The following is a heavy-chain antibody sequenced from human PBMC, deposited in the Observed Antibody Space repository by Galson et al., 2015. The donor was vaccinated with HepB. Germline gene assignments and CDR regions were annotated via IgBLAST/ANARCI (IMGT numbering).Heavy chain of an antibody. V-gene: IGHV4-59*01. CDR3: ARDHHSSSWSWFDP. CDR1: GGAISRYY. J-gene: IGHJ5*02. D-gene: IGHD6-13*01. CDR2: IHYSGST. Sequence: ETLSLTCTVSGGAISRYYWSWIRQPPGKGLEWIGYIHYSGSTNYNPSLKSRVTISVDTSKKQFSLKLSSVTAADTAVYYCARDHHSSSWSWFDPWGQGTLVSVSS.